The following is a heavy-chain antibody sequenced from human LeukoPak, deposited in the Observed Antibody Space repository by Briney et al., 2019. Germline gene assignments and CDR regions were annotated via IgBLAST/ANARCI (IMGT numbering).Heavy chain of an antibody. D-gene: IGHD6-19*01. V-gene: IGHV3-23*01. Sequence: GGSLRLSCAASGFSFSSYAMSWVRQAPGKGLECVSAITGSGGSTYYTDSVKGRFTISRDNSKNTLYLQMNSLRGDDTAVYYCANHLRPRGWPGDAFDIWVQGTMVTVSS. CDR1: GFSFSSYA. CDR3: ANHLRPRGWPGDAFDI. CDR2: ITGSGGST. J-gene: IGHJ3*02.